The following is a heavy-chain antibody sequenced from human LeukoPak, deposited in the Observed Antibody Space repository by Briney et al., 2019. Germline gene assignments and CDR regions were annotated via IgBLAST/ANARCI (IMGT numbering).Heavy chain of an antibody. J-gene: IGHJ3*02. CDR3: GRERVVGTLGGDAFDI. V-gene: IGHV3-30*04. Sequence: SLRLSCAASGLTSSDDATRWARPAPGKGLGWVAIISYVVSNKYYADSVKGRFTTSRDNSKHTLYLQMTSLRIEDTAVYYCGRERVVGTLGGDAFDIWGQGTVVIVSS. CDR1: GLTSSDDA. CDR2: ISYVVSNK. D-gene: IGHD3-3*01.